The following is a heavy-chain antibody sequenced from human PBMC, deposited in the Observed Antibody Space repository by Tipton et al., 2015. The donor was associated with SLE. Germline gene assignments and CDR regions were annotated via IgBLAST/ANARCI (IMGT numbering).Heavy chain of an antibody. D-gene: IGHD4-11*01. CDR1: GFTFSSYS. CDR3: AKGSLGLGTVTTLLDY. Sequence: SLRLSCAASGFTFSSYSMNWVRQAPGKGLEWVSSISSSSSYIYYADSVKGRFTISRDNAKNSLYLQMNSLRAEDTAVYYWAKGSLGLGTVTTLLDYWGQGTLVTVSS. J-gene: IGHJ4*02. V-gene: IGHV3-21*01. CDR2: ISSSSSYI.